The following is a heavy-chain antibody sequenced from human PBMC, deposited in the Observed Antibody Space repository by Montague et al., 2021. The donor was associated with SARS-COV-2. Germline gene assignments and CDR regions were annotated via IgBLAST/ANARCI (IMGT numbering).Heavy chain of an antibody. CDR3: VGSGRYWARYYFDY. J-gene: IGHJ4*02. D-gene: IGHD6-19*01. CDR2: INSDGSTT. Sequence: SLRLSCAASGFTFGNYWMHWVRQAPGKGLVWVSRINSDGSTTSYADSVKGRFTISRDNAKNTLYLQMNSLRAEDTAVYYCVGSGRYWARYYFDYWGQGTLVTVSS. CDR1: GFTFGNYW. V-gene: IGHV3-74*01.